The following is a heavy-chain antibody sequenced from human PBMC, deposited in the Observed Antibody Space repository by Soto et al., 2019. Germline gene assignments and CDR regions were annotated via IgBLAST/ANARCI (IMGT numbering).Heavy chain of an antibody. J-gene: IGHJ6*02. V-gene: IGHV3-30*18. CDR3: ANGVSGGSGSYYYYGMDV. Sequence: QVPLVESGGGVVQPGRSLRLSCAASGFTFSSYGMHWVRQAPGKGLEWVAVISYDGSNKYYADSVKGRFTISRDNSKNTLYLQMNSLRAEDTAVYYCANGVSGGSGSYYYYGMDVWGQGTTVTVSS. CDR1: GFTFSSYG. D-gene: IGHD3-10*01. CDR2: ISYDGSNK.